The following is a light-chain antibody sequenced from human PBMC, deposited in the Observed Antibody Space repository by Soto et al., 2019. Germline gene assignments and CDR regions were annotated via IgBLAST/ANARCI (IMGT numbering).Light chain of an antibody. Sequence: EIVMTQSPATPSVSPGERATLSCRASQSVDSNLVWYQQKPGQSPRLLIFRASTRASGIPARFSGSGSGTDFTLTISSLQAEDVAIFYCQQYYTTPITFGRGTRLEIK. J-gene: IGKJ5*01. V-gene: IGKV3-15*01. CDR3: QQYYTTPIT. CDR1: QSVDSN. CDR2: RAS.